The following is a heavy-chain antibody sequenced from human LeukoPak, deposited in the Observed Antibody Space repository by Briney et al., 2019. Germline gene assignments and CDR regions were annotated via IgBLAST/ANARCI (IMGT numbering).Heavy chain of an antibody. Sequence: VASVKVSCKASGGTFSSYAISWVRQAPGQGLEWMGGIIPIFDTANYAQKFQGRVTVTADESTSTAYMELSSLRSEDTAVYYCARESHVTREDYWGQGTLVTVSS. CDR3: ARESHVTREDY. D-gene: IGHD3-10*01. CDR2: IIPIFDTA. V-gene: IGHV1-69*13. CDR1: GGTFSSYA. J-gene: IGHJ4*02.